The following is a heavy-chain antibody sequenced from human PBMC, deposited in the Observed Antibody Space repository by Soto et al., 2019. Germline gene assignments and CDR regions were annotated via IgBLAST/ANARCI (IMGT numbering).Heavy chain of an antibody. CDR3: ARDRCSGGSCFNWFDP. CDR2: IYYSGST. CDR1: GGSISSGGYY. Sequence: QVQLQESGPGLVKPSQTLSLTCTVSGGSISSGGYYWSWIRQHPGKGLEWIWYIYYSGSTYYNPSLKSRVTISVDTSKNQFSLKLSSVTAADTAVYYCARDRCSGGSCFNWFDPWGQGTLVTVSS. V-gene: IGHV4-31*03. J-gene: IGHJ5*02. D-gene: IGHD2-15*01.